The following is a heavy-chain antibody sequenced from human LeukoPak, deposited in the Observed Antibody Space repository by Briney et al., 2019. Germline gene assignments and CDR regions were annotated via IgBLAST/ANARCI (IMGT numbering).Heavy chain of an antibody. CDR2: IKQDGSEK. CDR1: GFTFSSYW. V-gene: IGHV3-7*01. CDR3: ARARFKGRFDY. Sequence: GGSLRLSCAASGFTFSSYWMSWVHQAPGKGLEWVANIKQDGSEKYYVDSVKGRFTISRDNAKNSLYLQMNSLRAEDTAVYYCARARFKGRFDYWGQGTLVTVSS. J-gene: IGHJ4*02.